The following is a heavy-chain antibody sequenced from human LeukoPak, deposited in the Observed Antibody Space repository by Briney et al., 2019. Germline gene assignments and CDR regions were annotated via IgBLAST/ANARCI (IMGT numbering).Heavy chain of an antibody. CDR1: GFTFSSYW. J-gene: IGHJ4*02. Sequence: GGSLRLSCAASGFTFSSYWMSWVRQAPGKGLEWVANIKQVGSEKYYVDSVKGRFTISRDNAKNSLYLQMNSLRAEDTAVYYCARSLWDCSGGSCYGDYFDYWGQGTLVTVSS. CDR2: IKQVGSEK. CDR3: ARSLWDCSGGSCYGDYFDY. D-gene: IGHD2-15*01. V-gene: IGHV3-7*01.